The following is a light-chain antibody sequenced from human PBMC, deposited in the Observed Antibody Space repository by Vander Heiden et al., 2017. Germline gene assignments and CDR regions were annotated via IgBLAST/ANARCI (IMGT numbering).Light chain of an antibody. Sequence: DIQMTQSPSTLSASVGDRVTITCRASQSISTFLAWYQQKPGKAPKLLIYRASSLESGVPSRFSGSGSGTEFTLTVSSLQPDDFATYYCRQYSSYWTFGQGTKVEIK. CDR2: RAS. CDR1: QSISTF. CDR3: RQYSSYWT. V-gene: IGKV1-5*03. J-gene: IGKJ1*01.